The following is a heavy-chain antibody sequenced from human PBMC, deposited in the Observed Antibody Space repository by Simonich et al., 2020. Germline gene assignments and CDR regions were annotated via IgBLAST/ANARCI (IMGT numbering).Heavy chain of an antibody. J-gene: IGHJ4*02. Sequence: QVQLQESGPGLVKPSETLSLTCTVSGGSISSYYWSWIRQPPGKGLERIGYIYYRGNTNYNPSLKSRVTISVDTSKNQFALKLSSVTAADTAVYYCARHDRWLQFYFDYWGQGTLVNVSS. V-gene: IGHV4-59*08. CDR1: GGSISSYY. CDR3: ARHDRWLQFYFDY. D-gene: IGHD5-12*01. CDR2: IYYRGNT.